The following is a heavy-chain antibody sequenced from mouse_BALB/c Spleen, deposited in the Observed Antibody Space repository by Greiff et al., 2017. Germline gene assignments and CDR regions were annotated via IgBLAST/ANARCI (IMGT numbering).Heavy chain of an antibody. CDR3: ARKGDYDDGGFAY. Sequence: EVQLQESGPSLVKPSQTLSLTCSVTGDSITSGYWNWIRKFPGNKLEYMGYISYSGSTYYNPSLKSRISITRDTSKNQYYLQLNSVTTEDTATYYCARKGDYDDGGFAYWGQGTLVTVSA. J-gene: IGHJ3*01. CDR2: ISYSGST. V-gene: IGHV3-8*02. CDR1: GDSITSGY. D-gene: IGHD2-4*01.